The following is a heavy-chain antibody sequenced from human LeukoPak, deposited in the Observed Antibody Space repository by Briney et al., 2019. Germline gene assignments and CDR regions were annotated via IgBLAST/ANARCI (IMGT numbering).Heavy chain of an antibody. D-gene: IGHD3-22*01. V-gene: IGHV4-34*01. CDR1: GGSMISYY. J-gene: IGHJ4*02. Sequence: PSETLSLTCSVSGGSMISYYWSWIRQPPGQGLEWIGEINHSGSTNYNPSLKSRVTISVDTSKNQFSLKLSSVTAADTAVYYCARGPHTGVNYYDSSGYYYWGQGTLVTVSS. CDR2: INHSGST. CDR3: ARGPHTGVNYYDSSGYYY.